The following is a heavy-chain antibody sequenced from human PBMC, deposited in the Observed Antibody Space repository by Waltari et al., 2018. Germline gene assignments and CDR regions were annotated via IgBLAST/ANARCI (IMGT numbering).Heavy chain of an antibody. CDR1: GFTFGSYA. D-gene: IGHD1-26*01. CDR2: ISGRGGST. CDR3: AKDLSSSYHQFDY. J-gene: IGHJ4*02. V-gene: IGHV3-23*01. Sequence: EVQLLESGGGLVQPGGSLRLSCAASGFTFGSYAMSWVRQAPGEGLEWVSAISGRGGSTYYAESVKGRFTSSRDNSKNTLYLQMNSLRAEDTAVYYCAKDLSSSYHQFDYWGQGTLVTVSS.